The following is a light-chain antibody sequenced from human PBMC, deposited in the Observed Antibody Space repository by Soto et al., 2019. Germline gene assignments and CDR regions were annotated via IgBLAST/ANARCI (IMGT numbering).Light chain of an antibody. V-gene: IGKV1-5*01. Sequence: DIQMTQSPSTLSASVGDRVTITCRASQSISSWLAWYQQKTGRAPKVLIFDASSLESGVPSRFRGSGSRRDFVLNISRLEPEDVGMDYCQQYSSSPRTFGQGTKVDIK. CDR2: DAS. CDR1: QSISSW. J-gene: IGKJ1*01. CDR3: QQYSSSPRT.